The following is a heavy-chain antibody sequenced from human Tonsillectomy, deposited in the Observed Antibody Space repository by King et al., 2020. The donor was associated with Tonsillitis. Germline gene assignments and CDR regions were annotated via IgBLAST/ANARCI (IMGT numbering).Heavy chain of an antibody. CDR3: AKGVLWFGDSEDY. D-gene: IGHD3-10*01. J-gene: IGHJ4*02. Sequence: VQLVESGGGVVQPGGSLRLSCTASGFTFSASPMSWVRQAPGKGLEWVSAISGSGGTTYYAKSVKDRFTISRDNSKNTLYLQVNSLRAEDTAIFYCAKGVLWFGDSEDYWGQGTLVSVSS. CDR1: GFTFSASP. V-gene: IGHV3-23*04. CDR2: ISGSGGTT.